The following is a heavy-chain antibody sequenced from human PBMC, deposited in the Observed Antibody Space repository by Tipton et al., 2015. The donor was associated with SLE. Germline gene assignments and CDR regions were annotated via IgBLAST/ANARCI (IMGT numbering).Heavy chain of an antibody. J-gene: IGHJ3*01. D-gene: IGHD6-25*01. CDR1: GFTVSSND. CDR2: IYSSGST. Sequence: SLRLSCAASGFTVSSNDMTWVRQAPGKGLEWVSLIYSSGSTHYADSVKGRFTISRDNSKNTVDLQMNSLRDEDTAVYYCATRLPPICWGQGTMVTVSS. CDR3: ATRLPPIC. V-gene: IGHV3-53*05.